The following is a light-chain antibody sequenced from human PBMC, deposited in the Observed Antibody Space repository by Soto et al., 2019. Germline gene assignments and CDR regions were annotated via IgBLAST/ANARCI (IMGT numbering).Light chain of an antibody. CDR2: SAS. Sequence: DIQMTQSPSSLYASVGDRVIITCRASQSISNYLNWYQQEPGKAPKLLIYSASTLQGGVPSRFSGGGSGTHFTLTINSLQPEDFATYFCQQSYKKRTFGQGTKVEIK. J-gene: IGKJ1*01. CDR3: QQSYKKRT. V-gene: IGKV1-39*01. CDR1: QSISNY.